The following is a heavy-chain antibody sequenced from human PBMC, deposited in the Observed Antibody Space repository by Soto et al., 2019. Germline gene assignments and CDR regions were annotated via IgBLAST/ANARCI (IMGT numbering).Heavy chain of an antibody. Sequence: QLQLQESGPGLGKPSEALSLTCSVSGGSISSSSYYWGWIRQPPGKGLEWIGSIYYSGNTYYNPSLKSRVTISIDKSKNQFSLKLSSLTAADTAVYYCARLEGLATISYYFDFWGQGTLVTVSS. CDR2: IYYSGNT. CDR3: ARLEGLATISYYFDF. J-gene: IGHJ4*02. V-gene: IGHV4-39*01. CDR1: GGSISSSSYY. D-gene: IGHD3-9*01.